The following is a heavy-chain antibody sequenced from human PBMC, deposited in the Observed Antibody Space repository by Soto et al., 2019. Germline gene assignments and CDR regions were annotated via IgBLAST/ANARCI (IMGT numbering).Heavy chain of an antibody. J-gene: IGHJ5*02. CDR1: GGTFSSYA. CDR3: ARGTGYSGYGDWFDP. CDR2: IIPTFGTA. Sequence: GASVKVSCKASGGTFSSYAISWVRQAPGQGLEWMGGIIPTFGTANYAQKFQGRVTITADKSTSTAYMELSSLRSEDTAVYYCARGTGYSGYGDWFDPWGQGTLVTVSS. V-gene: IGHV1-69*06. D-gene: IGHD5-12*01.